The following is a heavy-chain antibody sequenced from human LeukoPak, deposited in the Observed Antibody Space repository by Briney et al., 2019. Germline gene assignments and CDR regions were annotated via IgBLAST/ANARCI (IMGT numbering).Heavy chain of an antibody. CDR2: INTDGSST. CDR3: ASRQYYDFWSGYYSPRDWFDP. CDR1: GFTFSSYW. D-gene: IGHD3-3*01. Sequence: PGGSLRLSCAASGFTFSSYWMHWVRQAPGKGLVWVSRINTDGSSTSYADSVKGRFTISRDNAKNTLYLQMNSLRAEDTAVYYCASRQYYDFWSGYYSPRDWFDPWGQGTLVTVSS. J-gene: IGHJ5*02. V-gene: IGHV3-74*01.